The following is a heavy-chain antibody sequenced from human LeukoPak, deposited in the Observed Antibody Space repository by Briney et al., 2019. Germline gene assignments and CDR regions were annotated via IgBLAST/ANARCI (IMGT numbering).Heavy chain of an antibody. Sequence: PGGSLRLSCAASGFTFSSYDMSWVRQAPGKGLEWVSSISSSSSYIYYADSVKGRFTISRDNAKNSLYLQMNSLRAEDTAVYYCARGYDSSTRSPGDYWGQGTLVTVSS. J-gene: IGHJ4*02. CDR3: ARGYDSSTRSPGDY. CDR2: ISSSSSYI. V-gene: IGHV3-21*01. CDR1: GFTFSSYD. D-gene: IGHD3-22*01.